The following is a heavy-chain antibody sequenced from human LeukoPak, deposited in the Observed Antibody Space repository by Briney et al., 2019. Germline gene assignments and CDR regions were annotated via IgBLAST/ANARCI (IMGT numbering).Heavy chain of an antibody. V-gene: IGHV2-5*02. CDR2: IYWDDDK. D-gene: IGHD2-15*01. CDR3: AHRGYCSGGSCYSRAYNWFDP. J-gene: IGHJ5*02. CDR1: GFSLSTSGVG. Sequence: SGPTLVKPTQTLTLTCTFSGFSLSTSGVGVGWIRQPPGKALEWLALIYWDDDKRYSPSLKSRLTITKDTSKNQVVLTMTNMDPVDTATYYCAHRGYCSGGSCYSRAYNWFDPWGQGTLVTVSS.